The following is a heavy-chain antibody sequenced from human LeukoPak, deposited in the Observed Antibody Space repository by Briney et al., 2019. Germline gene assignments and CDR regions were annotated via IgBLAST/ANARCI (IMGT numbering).Heavy chain of an antibody. CDR1: GYTFTGYY. J-gene: IGHJ5*02. V-gene: IGHV1-2*02. D-gene: IGHD2-2*01. CDR3: ATAPYCSSTSCPNWFDP. Sequence: ASVKVSCKASGYTFTGYYMHWVRQGPGQRLEWMGWINPNSGGTNYAQKFQGRVTMTRDTSISTAYMELSRLRSDDTAVYYCATAPYCSSTSCPNWFDPWGQGTLVTVSS. CDR2: INPNSGGT.